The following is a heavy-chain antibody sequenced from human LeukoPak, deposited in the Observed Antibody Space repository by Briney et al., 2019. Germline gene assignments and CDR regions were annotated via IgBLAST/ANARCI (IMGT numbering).Heavy chain of an antibody. CDR1: GGTFSSYA. CDR3: AREMYDFWSGYFSHYYYYGMDV. D-gene: IGHD3-3*01. J-gene: IGHJ6*02. V-gene: IGHV1-69*04. CDR2: IIPILGIA. Sequence: GASVKVSCKASGGTFSSYAISWVRQAPGQGLEWMGRIIPILGIANYAQKFQGRVTITADKSTSTAYMELSSLRSEDTAVYYCAREMYDFWSGYFSHYYYYGMDVWGQGTTVTVSS.